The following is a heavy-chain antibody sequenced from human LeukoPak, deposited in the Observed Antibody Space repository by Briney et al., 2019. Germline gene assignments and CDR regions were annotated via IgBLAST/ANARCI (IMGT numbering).Heavy chain of an antibody. D-gene: IGHD3-10*01. J-gene: IGHJ4*02. CDR2: VSYDGSNK. CDR1: GFSLSRSA. CDR3: ARSPYGSGSYFDY. V-gene: IGHV3-30*07. Sequence: GGSLRLSCAASGFSLSRSAVHWVRQAPGKGLEWVAIVSYDGSNKYYADSVKGRFTISRDNAKNSLYLQMNSLRAEDTAVYYCARSPYGSGSYFDYWGQGTLVTVSS.